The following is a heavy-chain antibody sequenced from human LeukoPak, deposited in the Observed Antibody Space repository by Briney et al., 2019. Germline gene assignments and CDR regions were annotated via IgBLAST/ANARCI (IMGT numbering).Heavy chain of an antibody. CDR2: IYYSGST. V-gene: IGHV4-59*12. J-gene: IGHJ4*02. Sequence: SETLSLTCTVSGGSISSYYWSWIRQSPGKGLEWIGYIYYSGSTNYNPSLKSRVTISVDTSKNQFSLKLSSVTAADTAVYYCARRRHHYYDSSGYDYWGQGTLVTVSS. CDR3: ARRRHHYYDSSGYDY. D-gene: IGHD3-22*01. CDR1: GGSISSYY.